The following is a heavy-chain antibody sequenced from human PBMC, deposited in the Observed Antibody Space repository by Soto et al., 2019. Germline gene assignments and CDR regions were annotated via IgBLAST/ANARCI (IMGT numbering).Heavy chain of an antibody. CDR2: TYYRSKWYY. Sequence: SHTLSLTCAITGDSVSSNTAGWSWVRQSPSRGLEWLGRTYYRSKWYYEYAVSVRGRITINPYTSKNQYSLQLNSVTPDDTAVYFCARGEQYSGRIFDYWGQGTLVTVSS. CDR3: ARGEQYSGRIFDY. D-gene: IGHD1-26*01. J-gene: IGHJ4*01. V-gene: IGHV6-1*01. CDR1: GDSVSSNTAG.